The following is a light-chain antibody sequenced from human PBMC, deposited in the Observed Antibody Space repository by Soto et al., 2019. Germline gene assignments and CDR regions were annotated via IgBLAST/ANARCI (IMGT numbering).Light chain of an antibody. CDR2: GAS. J-gene: IGKJ1*01. CDR1: QSVSSN. CDR3: QQYSNWPPWT. V-gene: IGKV3-15*01. Sequence: ETVMTQSPATVAVSPGERATLSCRASQSVSSNLAWFQQKPGQPPRLLIYGASNRATGIPARFSGSGSGTEFTPPITSLQSEDSAVYYCQQYSNWPPWTFGQGTKVEIK.